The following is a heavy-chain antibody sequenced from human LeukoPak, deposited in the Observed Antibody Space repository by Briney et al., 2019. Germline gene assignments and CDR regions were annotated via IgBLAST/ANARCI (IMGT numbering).Heavy chain of an antibody. Sequence: SVKVSCKASGGTFSSYAISWVRQAPGQGLEWMGRIIPILGIANYAQKFQGRVTITADKSTSTAYMELSSLRSEDTAVYYCAGGYCSSTSCYFTFDYWGQGTLVTVSS. V-gene: IGHV1-69*04. D-gene: IGHD2-2*01. J-gene: IGHJ4*02. CDR3: AGGYCSSTSCYFTFDY. CDR2: IIPILGIA. CDR1: GGTFSSYA.